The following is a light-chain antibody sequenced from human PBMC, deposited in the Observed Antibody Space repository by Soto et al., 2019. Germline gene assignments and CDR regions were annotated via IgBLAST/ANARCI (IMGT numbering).Light chain of an antibody. V-gene: IGLV1-40*01. CDR2: GNN. J-gene: IGLJ1*01. CDR1: SSNIGASYE. CDR3: QSYDSSLSGYV. Sequence: QSALTQPPSVSGAPGQRVTISCTGSSSNIGASYEVHWYQQLPGRAPKLLIYGNNNRPSGVPDRFSGSKSGTSGSLAITGLQAEDEADYYCQSYDSSLSGYVFGTRTKLTVL.